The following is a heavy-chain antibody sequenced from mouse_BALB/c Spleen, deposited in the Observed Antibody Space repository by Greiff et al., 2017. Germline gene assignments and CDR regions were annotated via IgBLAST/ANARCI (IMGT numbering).Heavy chain of an antibody. V-gene: IGHV5-17*02. CDR3: ARYGGHYAMDY. CDR2: ISSGSSTI. Sequence: EVHLVESGGGLVQPGGSRKLSCAASGFTFSSFGMHWVRQAPEKGLEWVAYISSGSSTIYYADTVKGRFTISRDNPKNTLFLQMTSLRSEDTAMYYCARYGGHYAMDYWGQGTSVTVSS. CDR1: GFTFSSFG. J-gene: IGHJ4*01. D-gene: IGHD1-1*02.